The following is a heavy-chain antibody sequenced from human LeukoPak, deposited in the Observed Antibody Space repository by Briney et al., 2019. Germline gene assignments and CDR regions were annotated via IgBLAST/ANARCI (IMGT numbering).Heavy chain of an antibody. J-gene: IGHJ4*02. CDR2: IKQDGSEK. Sequence: GGSLTLSCAASGFTFNSYWMTWLPQAPGQGREWGANIKQDGSEKYYVHSVKGRFTIFRDNAKNSLYLQMNSLRGEDTALYYCARVLDSSSSRYQAFPYWGQGTLVTVS. CDR3: ARVLDSSSSRYQAFPY. D-gene: IGHD2-15*01. V-gene: IGHV3-7*01. CDR1: GFTFNSYW.